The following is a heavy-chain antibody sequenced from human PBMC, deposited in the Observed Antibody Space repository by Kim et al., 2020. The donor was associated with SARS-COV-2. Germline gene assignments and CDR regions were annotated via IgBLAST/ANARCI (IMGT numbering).Heavy chain of an antibody. V-gene: IGHV4-59*13. CDR1: GDSINRYL. Sequence: SETLSLTCTVSGDSINRYLWSWIRQTPGRGWEWIGYVSYSGSTNYNPSLESRVTISIDTSKTQFFLKLTSVTVADTAMYFCAREGEEAMFDDCGQGTLVTV. CDR3: AREGEEAMFDD. J-gene: IGHJ4*02. CDR2: VSYSGST. D-gene: IGHD3-16*01.